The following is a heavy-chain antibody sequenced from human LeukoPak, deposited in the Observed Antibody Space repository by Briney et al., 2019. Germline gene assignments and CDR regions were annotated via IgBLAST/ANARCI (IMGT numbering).Heavy chain of an antibody. CDR2: ISSSGSTI. D-gene: IGHD3-10*02. CDR3: AELGITMIGGV. V-gene: IGHV3-48*03. CDR1: GFTFSSYE. J-gene: IGHJ6*04. Sequence: GGSLRLSCASSGFTFSSYEMNWVRQAPGKGLEWVSYISSSGSTIYYADSVKGRFTISRENAKNSLYLQMNSLRAEDTAVYYCAELGITMIGGVWGKGTTVTISS.